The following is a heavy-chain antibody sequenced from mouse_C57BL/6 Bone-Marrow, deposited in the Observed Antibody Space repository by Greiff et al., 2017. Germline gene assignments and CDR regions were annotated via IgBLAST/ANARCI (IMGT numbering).Heavy chain of an antibody. D-gene: IGHD2-3*01. CDR2: IYPRDGST. V-gene: IGHV1-78*01. CDR3: ARGDDGYRDWFAY. J-gene: IGHJ3*01. Sequence: QVQLQQSDAELVKPGASVKISCKVSGYTFTDPTIHWMKQRPEQGLEWIGYIYPRDGSTKYNEKFKGKATLTADKSSSTAYMQLNSLTSEDAAVYFCARGDDGYRDWFAYWGQGTLVTVSA. CDR1: GYTFTDPT.